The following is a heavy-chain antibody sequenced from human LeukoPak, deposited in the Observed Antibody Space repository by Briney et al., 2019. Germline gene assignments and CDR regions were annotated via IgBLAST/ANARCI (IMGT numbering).Heavy chain of an antibody. Sequence: MASETLSLTCAVSAASISNYYWSWIRQAPGKGLEWIAYISTSGSTNYNPSLKSRVSISLDTSKNRFSLNLNFVTAADTAVYYCASPRSGYRYTFDYWGQGALVTVSS. J-gene: IGHJ4*02. D-gene: IGHD3-22*01. CDR1: AASISNYY. CDR3: ASPRSGYRYTFDY. V-gene: IGHV4-4*09. CDR2: ISTSGST.